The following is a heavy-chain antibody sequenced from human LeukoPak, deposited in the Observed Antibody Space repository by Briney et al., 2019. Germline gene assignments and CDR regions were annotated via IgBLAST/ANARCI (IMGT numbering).Heavy chain of an antibody. CDR2: ISYDGSNK. CDR1: GFTFSSYA. V-gene: IGHV3-30-3*01. J-gene: IGHJ3*02. Sequence: GRSLRLSCAASGFTFSSYAMHWVRQAPGKGLEWVAVISYDGSNKYYADSVKGRFTISRDNSKNTLYLQMNSLRAEDTAVYYRARDPASCGGDCYSPPLGAFDIWGQGTMVTVSS. D-gene: IGHD2-21*02. CDR3: ARDPASCGGDCYSPPLGAFDI.